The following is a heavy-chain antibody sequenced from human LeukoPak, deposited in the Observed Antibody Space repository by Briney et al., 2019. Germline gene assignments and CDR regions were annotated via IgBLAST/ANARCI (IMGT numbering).Heavy chain of an antibody. D-gene: IGHD4-11*01. CDR2: IYYSGST. Sequence: SETLSLTCTVSGGSVSSGTYYWSWIRQPPGKGLEWIGYIYYSGSTNYNPSLKSRVTISVDTSKNQFSLKLSSVTAADTVVYYCARDRVRGNSNPFFDYWGQGTLVTVSS. CDR3: ARDRVRGNSNPFFDY. J-gene: IGHJ4*02. V-gene: IGHV4-61*01. CDR1: GGSVSSGTYY.